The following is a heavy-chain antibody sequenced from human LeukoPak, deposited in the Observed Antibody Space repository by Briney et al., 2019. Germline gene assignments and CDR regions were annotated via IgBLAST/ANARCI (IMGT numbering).Heavy chain of an antibody. D-gene: IGHD3-16*01. CDR2: INPNSGGT. CDR3: ARDAIGGANDY. V-gene: IGHV1-2*02. J-gene: IGHJ4*02. CDR1: GYTFTGYY. Sequence: ASVKVSCKASGYTFTGYYMHWARQAPGQGLEWMGWINPNSGGTNYAQKFQGRVTMTRDTSISTAYMELSRLRSDGTAVYYCARDAIGGANDYWGQGTLVTVSS.